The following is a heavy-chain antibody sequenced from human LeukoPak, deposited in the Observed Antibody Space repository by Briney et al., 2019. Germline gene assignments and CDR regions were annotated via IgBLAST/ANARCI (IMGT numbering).Heavy chain of an antibody. V-gene: IGHV4-59*08. D-gene: IGHD4-17*01. J-gene: IGHJ6*04. CDR1: GGSLNGYY. Sequence: SGTLSLTCTVSGGSLNGYYWGWIRQPPGKGLECIGYIHSSEGTAHNASLKSRLTISLDTSKNQFSLTLSSVTAADTAVYYCARHVYGEGMVVWGKGTTVTVSS. CDR3: ARHVYGEGMVV. CDR2: IHSSEGT.